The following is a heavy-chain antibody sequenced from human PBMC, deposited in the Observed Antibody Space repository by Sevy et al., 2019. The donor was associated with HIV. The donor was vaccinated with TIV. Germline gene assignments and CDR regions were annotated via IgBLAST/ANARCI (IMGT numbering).Heavy chain of an antibody. V-gene: IGHV3-30*04. CDR1: GFTFSSYA. CDR2: ISYDVSNK. Sequence: GGSLRLSCAASGFTFSSYAMHWVRQAPGKGLEWVAVISYDVSNKYYADSVKGRFTISRDNSKNTLYLQMNSLRAEDTAVYYCARDPFVNYDFWSGYYTEGAFDIWGQGTMVTVSS. CDR3: ARDPFVNYDFWSGYYTEGAFDI. D-gene: IGHD3-3*01. J-gene: IGHJ3*02.